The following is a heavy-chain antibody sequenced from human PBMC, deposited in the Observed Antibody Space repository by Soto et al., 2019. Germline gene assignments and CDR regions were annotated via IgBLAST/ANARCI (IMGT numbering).Heavy chain of an antibody. V-gene: IGHV3-30*18. CDR2: ISNDGSDK. CDR1: GFTFNNYG. Sequence: QVQLVESGGGVVQPGTSLRLSCAASGFTFNNYGMHWVRQAPGTGLEWVAAISNDGSDKYYADSVKGRLTISRDNSKNTLYLQMDSLRAEDTAVYYCAKDQGIAASHGIDWGQGAMVTFSS. J-gene: IGHJ3*01. D-gene: IGHD6-13*01. CDR3: AKDQGIAASHGID.